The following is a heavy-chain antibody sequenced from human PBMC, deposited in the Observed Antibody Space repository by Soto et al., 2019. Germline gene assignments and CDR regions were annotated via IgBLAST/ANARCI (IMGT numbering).Heavy chain of an antibody. CDR3: AKNIRFLEWLSPAFDY. Sequence: GGSLRLSCAASGFTFSSYAMSWVRQAPGKGLEWVPAISGSGGSTYYADSVKGRFTISRDNSKNTLYLQMNSLRAEDTAVYYCAKNIRFLEWLSPAFDYWGQGTLVTVSS. CDR1: GFTFSSYA. D-gene: IGHD3-3*01. CDR2: ISGSGGST. V-gene: IGHV3-23*01. J-gene: IGHJ4*02.